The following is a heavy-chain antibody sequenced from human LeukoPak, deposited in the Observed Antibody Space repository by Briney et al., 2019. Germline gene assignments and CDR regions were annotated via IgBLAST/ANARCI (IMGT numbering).Heavy chain of an antibody. CDR2: LSGSGGST. Sequence: GGSLRLSCAASGFTFGMYAMSWVRQAPGKGLEWVSTLSGSGGSTYYADSVKGRFTISGDESKNTLSLQMNSLRPEDTAVYYCAKNAAGIVLMIYAPLDSWGQGTLVTVSS. V-gene: IGHV3-23*01. CDR3: AKNAAGIVLMIYAPLDS. J-gene: IGHJ4*02. CDR1: GFTFGMYA. D-gene: IGHD2-8*01.